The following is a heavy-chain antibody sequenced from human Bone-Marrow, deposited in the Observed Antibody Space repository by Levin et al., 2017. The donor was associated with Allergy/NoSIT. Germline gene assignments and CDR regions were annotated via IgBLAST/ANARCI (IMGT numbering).Heavy chain of an antibody. Sequence: MPGGSLRLSCAASGFTFTDYGFNWVRQAPGKGLEWVSSINTYTGNTAYSGSVKGRFTISRDNARNSVYLQMNSLRVDDTAVYYCAGERGVVADFRHFDYWGQGTLVTISS. V-gene: IGHV3-21*01. D-gene: IGHD2-21*01. J-gene: IGHJ4*02. CDR2: INTYTGNT. CDR1: GFTFTDYG. CDR3: AGERGVVADFRHFDY.